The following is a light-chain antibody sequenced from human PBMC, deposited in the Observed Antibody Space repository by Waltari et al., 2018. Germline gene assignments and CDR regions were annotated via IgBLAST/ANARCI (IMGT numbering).Light chain of an antibody. V-gene: IGKV4-1*01. Sequence: FVMTQSPDSLTVSLGETATVNCNSNQTLLAYYNNKNYLAWYQQKPRQPPKLLIYWASTRESGVPDRFSDSGSGTDFTLTINGLQAEDVAVYYCQQYYSSPGTFGQGTRVEIK. CDR3: QQYYSSPGT. J-gene: IGKJ1*01. CDR2: WAS. CDR1: QTLLAYYNNKNY.